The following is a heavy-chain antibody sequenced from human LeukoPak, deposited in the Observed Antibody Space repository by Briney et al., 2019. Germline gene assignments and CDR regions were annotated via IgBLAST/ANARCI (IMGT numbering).Heavy chain of an antibody. CDR2: IYPGDSDT. CDR1: GYSFTSYW. Sequence: GESLKISCKGSGYSFTSYWIGWVRQMPGKGLEWMGIIYPGDSDTRYSPSFQGQVTISADKSISTAYLQWSSLKASGTAMYYCARMGWVYSSSVPYYFDYWGQGTLVTVSS. J-gene: IGHJ4*02. D-gene: IGHD6-13*01. V-gene: IGHV5-51*01. CDR3: ARMGWVYSSSVPYYFDY.